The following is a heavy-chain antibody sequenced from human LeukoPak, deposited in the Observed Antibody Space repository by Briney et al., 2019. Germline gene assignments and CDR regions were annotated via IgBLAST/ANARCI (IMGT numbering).Heavy chain of an antibody. V-gene: IGHV4-59*01. J-gene: IGHJ3*02. Sequence: SETLSLTCTVSGGSISSYYWSWIRQPPGKGLEWIGYIYYSGSTNYNPSLKSRVTISVDTSKNQFSLKLSSVTAADTAVYYCAREGLSAYCGGDCYHDAFDIWGQGTMVTVSS. CDR1: GGSISSYY. CDR3: AREGLSAYCGGDCYHDAFDI. CDR2: IYYSGST. D-gene: IGHD2-21*02.